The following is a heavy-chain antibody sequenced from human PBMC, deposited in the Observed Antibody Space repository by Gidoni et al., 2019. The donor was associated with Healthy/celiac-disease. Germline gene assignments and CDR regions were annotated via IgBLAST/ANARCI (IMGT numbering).Heavy chain of an antibody. D-gene: IGHD6-19*01. V-gene: IGHV4-39*01. CDR2: IYYSGST. J-gene: IGHJ3*02. CDR1: GGSISSSSYY. Sequence: QLQLQESGPGLVKPSETLSLTCTVSGGSISSSSYYWGWIRQPPGKGLEWIGSIYYSGSTYYNPSLKSRVTISVDTSKNQFSLKLSSVTAADTAVYYCARRGIAVAGQDDAFDIWGQGTMVTVSS. CDR3: ARRGIAVAGQDDAFDI.